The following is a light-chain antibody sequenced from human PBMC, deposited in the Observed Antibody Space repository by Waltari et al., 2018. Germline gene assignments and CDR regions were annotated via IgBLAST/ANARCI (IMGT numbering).Light chain of an antibody. V-gene: IGKV1-9*01. Sequence: DIQLTQSPSFLSASVGDRVTITCRAIQGIGSSLAWYQQKPGKTPKPLIYAASTLKSGVPSRFSGSGSRTEFTLTISSLQPEDFATYYCQQLIDYPLTFGGGTKVEIK. CDR2: AAS. CDR3: QQLIDYPLT. J-gene: IGKJ4*01. CDR1: QGIGSS.